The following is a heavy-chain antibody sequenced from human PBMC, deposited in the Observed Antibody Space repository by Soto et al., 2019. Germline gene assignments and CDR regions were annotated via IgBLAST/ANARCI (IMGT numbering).Heavy chain of an antibody. Sequence: GASVKVSCKASGYTFTSYGISWVRQAPGQGLEWMGWISAYNGNTNYAQKLQGRVTVTEDTVTGTAYMELRGLKSDDTAFYYCATPTPLRGAMITKKNFDFWGQGTPVTVSS. D-gene: IGHD3-10*01. J-gene: IGHJ4*02. V-gene: IGHV1-18*04. CDR2: ISAYNGNT. CDR3: ATPTPLRGAMITKKNFDF. CDR1: GYTFTSYG.